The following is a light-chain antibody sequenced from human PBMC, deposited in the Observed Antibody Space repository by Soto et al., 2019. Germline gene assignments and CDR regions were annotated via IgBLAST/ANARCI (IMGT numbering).Light chain of an antibody. CDR3: ATWDGGLTPQGV. Sequence: QSVLSQPPPVSAAPGQRVTISCSGSTSNIGKYYVSWYQQVPGTAPRLLIYDNNQRPSGIPDRFSGSKSGTSATLAITGLHTGDEADYYCATWDGGLTPQGVFGTGTKGTVL. V-gene: IGLV1-51*01. J-gene: IGLJ1*01. CDR2: DNN. CDR1: TSNIGKYY.